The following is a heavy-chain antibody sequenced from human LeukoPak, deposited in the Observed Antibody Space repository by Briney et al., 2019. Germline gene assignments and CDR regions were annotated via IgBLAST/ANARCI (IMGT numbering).Heavy chain of an antibody. V-gene: IGHV4-34*01. CDR2: INRSGST. D-gene: IGHD6-13*01. Sequence: SETLSLTCAVYGGSFSGYYWSWIRQPPGKGLEWIGEINRSGSTNYNPSLKSRVTISVDTSKNQFSLKLSSVTAADTAVYYCARESVSYSSSWYFDYWGQGTLVTVSS. J-gene: IGHJ4*02. CDR1: GGSFSGYY. CDR3: ARESVSYSSSWYFDY.